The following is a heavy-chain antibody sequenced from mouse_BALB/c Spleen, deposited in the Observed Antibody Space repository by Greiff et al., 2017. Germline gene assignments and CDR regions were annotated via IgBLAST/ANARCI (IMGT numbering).Heavy chain of an antibody. D-gene: IGHD1-1*01. V-gene: IGHV3-6*02. CDR1: GYSITSGYY. J-gene: IGHJ3*01. Sequence: VQLKESGPGLVKPSQSLSLTCSVTGYSITSGYYWNWIRQFPGNKLEWMGYISYDGSNNYNPSLKNRISITRDTSKNQFFLKLNSVTTEDTATYYCARETYYGSSYDAYWGQGTLVTVSA. CDR2: ISYDGSN. CDR3: ARETYYGSSYDAY.